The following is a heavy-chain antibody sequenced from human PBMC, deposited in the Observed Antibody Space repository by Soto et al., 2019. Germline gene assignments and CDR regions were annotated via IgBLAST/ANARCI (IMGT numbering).Heavy chain of an antibody. CDR3: ARTDVTMIVVAGDAFDI. J-gene: IGHJ3*02. CDR1: GDSVSSNSAA. CDR2: TYYRSKWYN. D-gene: IGHD3-22*01. V-gene: IGHV6-1*01. Sequence: SQTLSLTCAISGDSVSSNSAAWNWIRQSPSRGLEWLGRTYYRSKWYNDYAVSVKSRITINPDTSKNQFSLQLNSVTPEDTAVYYCARTDVTMIVVAGDAFDIWGQGTMVTVSS.